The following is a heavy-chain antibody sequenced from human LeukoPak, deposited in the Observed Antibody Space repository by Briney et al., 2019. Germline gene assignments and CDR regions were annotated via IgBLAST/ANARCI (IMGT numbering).Heavy chain of an antibody. V-gene: IGHV4-31*03. D-gene: IGHD7-27*01. CDR3: ARGANWGWPGDDY. Sequence: SETLSLTCTVSGGSISSGGYYWSWIRQHPGKGLEWIGYIYYSGSTYYNPFLKSRVTISVDTSKNQFSLKLSSVTAADTAVYYCARGANWGWPGDDYWGQGTLVTVSS. CDR1: GGSISSGGYY. CDR2: IYYSGST. J-gene: IGHJ4*02.